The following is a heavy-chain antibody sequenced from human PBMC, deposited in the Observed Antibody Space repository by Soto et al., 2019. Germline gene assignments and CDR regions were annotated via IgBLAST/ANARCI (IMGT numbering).Heavy chain of an antibody. D-gene: IGHD6-19*01. CDR1: GGSISSYY. CDR2: IYYSGST. V-gene: IGHV4-59*01. J-gene: IGHJ1*01. Sequence: SETLSLTCTVSGGSISSYYWSWIRQPPGKGLEWIGYIYYSGSTNYNPSLKSRVTISVDTSKNQFSLKLSSVTAADTAVYYCARTYSSGWYGGYFQHWGQGTLVTVSS. CDR3: ARTYSSGWYGGYFQH.